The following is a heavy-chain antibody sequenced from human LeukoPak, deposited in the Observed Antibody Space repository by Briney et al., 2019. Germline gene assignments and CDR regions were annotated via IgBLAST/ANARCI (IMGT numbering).Heavy chain of an antibody. CDR2: IYTSGST. Sequence: PSQTLSLTCTVSGGSISSGSYYWSWIRQPAGKGLEWIGRIYTSGSTNYNPSLKSRVTISVDTSKNQFSLKLSSVTAADTAVYYCAQNYGDHGWFDPWGQGTLVTVSS. CDR3: AQNYGDHGWFDP. CDR1: GGSISSGSYY. J-gene: IGHJ5*02. D-gene: IGHD4-17*01. V-gene: IGHV4-61*02.